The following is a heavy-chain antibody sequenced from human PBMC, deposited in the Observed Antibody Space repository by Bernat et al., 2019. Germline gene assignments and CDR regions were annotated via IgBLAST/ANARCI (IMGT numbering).Heavy chain of an antibody. CDR1: GFTFGSYG. D-gene: IGHD2-8*02. CDR3: ARGYGPEN. J-gene: IGHJ1*01. Sequence: VQLVESGGAVVQPGRSLRLSCAASGFTFGSYGMHWVRQAPGKGLEWVANIKQDGSVQYYVDSVKGRFIISRDNTKNSLFLQMNSLRVDDTAVYYCARGYGPENWGQGTLVTVSS. CDR2: IKQDGSVQ. V-gene: IGHV3-7*03.